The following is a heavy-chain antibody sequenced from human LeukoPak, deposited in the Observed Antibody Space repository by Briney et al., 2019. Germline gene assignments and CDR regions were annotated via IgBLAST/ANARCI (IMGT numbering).Heavy chain of an antibody. D-gene: IGHD3-10*01. V-gene: IGHV4-30-4*01. J-gene: IGHJ4*02. CDR2: IYYGGST. Sequence: PSQTLSLTCTVSGGSISGGDYYWSWIRQPPGKGLEWIGYIYYGGSTFYSPSLKSRLTISVDTSKNQFSLKSNSVTAADTAVYYCANKYDSGMVWGQGTLVTVSS. CDR3: ANKYDSGMV. CDR1: GGSISGGDYY.